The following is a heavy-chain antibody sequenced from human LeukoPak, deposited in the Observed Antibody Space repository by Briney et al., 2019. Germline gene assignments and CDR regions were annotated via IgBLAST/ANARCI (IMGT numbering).Heavy chain of an antibody. D-gene: IGHD6-19*01. Sequence: SGTLSLTCAVSGGSISSSNWWSWVRQPPGKGLEWIGEIYHSGSTNYNPSLKSRVTISVDKSKNQFSLKLDSVTAADTAVYYCAKGTSSGWYYFDYWGQGTLVTVSS. CDR3: AKGTSSGWYYFDY. J-gene: IGHJ4*02. V-gene: IGHV4-4*02. CDR2: IYHSGST. CDR1: GGSISSSNW.